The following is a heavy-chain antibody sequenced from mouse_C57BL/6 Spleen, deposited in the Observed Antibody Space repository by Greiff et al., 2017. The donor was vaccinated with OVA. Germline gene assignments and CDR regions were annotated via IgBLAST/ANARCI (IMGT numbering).Heavy chain of an antibody. CDR1: GFSLTSDG. Sequence: VKLMESGPGLVEPSQSLSITCTVSGFSLTSDGVSWVRQPPGKGLEWLGVIWGDGSTNYHAALIARLSISKDNYKSQVFLKLNRLQADDTATYYCAEPYDYEGFAYWGQGTLVTVSA. CDR2: IWGDGST. D-gene: IGHD2-4*01. CDR3: AEPYDYEGFAY. V-gene: IGHV2-3*01. J-gene: IGHJ3*01.